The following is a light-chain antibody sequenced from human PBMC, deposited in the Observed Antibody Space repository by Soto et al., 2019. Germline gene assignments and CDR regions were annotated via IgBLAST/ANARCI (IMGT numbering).Light chain of an antibody. J-gene: IGKJ3*01. Sequence: DIQMTQSPSSLSASVGERVTITCRASQSISSWLAWYQQKPGKAPKLLIYKASSLETGVPSRFSGSGSGTEFTLTISRLEPEDFAVYYCQQYERGFTFGPGTKVD. CDR2: KAS. V-gene: IGKV1-5*03. CDR3: QQYERGFT. CDR1: QSISSW.